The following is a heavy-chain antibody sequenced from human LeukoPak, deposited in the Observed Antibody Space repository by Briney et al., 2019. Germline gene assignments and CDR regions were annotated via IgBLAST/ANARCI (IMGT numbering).Heavy chain of an antibody. CDR1: GYTFSGYG. D-gene: IGHD3-10*01. CDR2: INPSGGST. J-gene: IGHJ4*02. Sequence: ASVKVSCKASGYTFSGYGISWVRQAPGQGLEWMGIINPSGGSTSYAQKFQGRVTMTRDTSTSTVYMELSSLRSEDTAVYYCARGQNPDSITMVRGVTSPIRYWGQGTLVTVSS. CDR3: ARGQNPDSITMVRGVTSPIRY. V-gene: IGHV1-46*01.